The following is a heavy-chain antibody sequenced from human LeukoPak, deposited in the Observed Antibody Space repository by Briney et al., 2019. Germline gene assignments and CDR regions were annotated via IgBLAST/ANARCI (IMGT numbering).Heavy chain of an antibody. J-gene: IGHJ4*02. Sequence: ASVKVSCKASGYTFTSYAMNWVRQAPGQGLEWMGWINTNTGNPTYVQGFTGRFVFSLDTSVSTAYLQISSLKAEDTAVYYCARDNVPTTVYDILTGDVFDYWGQGTLVTVSS. CDR1: GYTFTSYA. CDR3: ARDNVPTTVYDILTGDVFDY. D-gene: IGHD3-9*01. V-gene: IGHV7-4-1*02. CDR2: INTNTGNP.